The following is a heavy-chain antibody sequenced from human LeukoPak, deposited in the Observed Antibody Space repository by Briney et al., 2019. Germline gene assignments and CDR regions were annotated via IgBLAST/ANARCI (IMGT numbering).Heavy chain of an antibody. Sequence: GGSLRLSCAASGFTFSSYAMSWVRQAPGKGLEWVSAISGSGGSTYYADSVKGRFTISRDNSKNTLYLQMNSLRAEDTAVYYCAKSGSRTIFGVVIIDTPTYNWFDPWGQGTLVTVSS. D-gene: IGHD3-3*01. V-gene: IGHV3-23*01. CDR1: GFTFSSYA. CDR3: AKSGSRTIFGVVIIDTPTYNWFDP. CDR2: ISGSGGST. J-gene: IGHJ5*02.